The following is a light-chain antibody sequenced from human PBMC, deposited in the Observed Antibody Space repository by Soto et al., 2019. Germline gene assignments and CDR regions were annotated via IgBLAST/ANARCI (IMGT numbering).Light chain of an antibody. Sequence: AIPLTQSPSSLSASVGDRVTITCRASQGISSALAWYQQKPGKAPKLLIYDASSLESGVPSRFSGSGSGTHFTLTISSLQPEDFATYYCHQFNSYHFTFGPGIKVDIK. CDR2: DAS. CDR1: QGISSA. CDR3: HQFNSYHFT. V-gene: IGKV1-13*02. J-gene: IGKJ3*01.